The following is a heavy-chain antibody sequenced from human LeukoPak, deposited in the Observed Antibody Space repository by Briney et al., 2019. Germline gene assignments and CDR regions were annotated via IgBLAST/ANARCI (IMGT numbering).Heavy chain of an antibody. CDR2: ISGSGGST. CDR1: GFTFSSYG. V-gene: IGHV3-23*01. Sequence: PGGSLRLSCAASGFTFSSYGMSWVRQAPGKGLEWVSAISGSGGSTYYADSVKGRFTISRDNSKNTLYLQMNSLRAEDTAVYYCAKDDDSSGGAFDYWGQGTLVTVSS. CDR3: AKDDDSSGGAFDY. J-gene: IGHJ4*02. D-gene: IGHD3-22*01.